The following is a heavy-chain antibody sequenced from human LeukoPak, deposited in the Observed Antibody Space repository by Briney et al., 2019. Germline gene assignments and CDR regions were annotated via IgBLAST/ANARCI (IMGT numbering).Heavy chain of an antibody. CDR3: AKAAVVGVDFDY. J-gene: IGHJ4*02. Sequence: GGSLRLSCAASGFTFSSYGVHWVRQAPGKGLEWVAVISYDGSNKYYADSVKGRFTISRDNSKNTLYLQMNSLRAEDTAVYYCAKAAVVGVDFDYWGQGTLVTVSS. CDR2: ISYDGSNK. V-gene: IGHV3-30*18. CDR1: GFTFSSYG. D-gene: IGHD1-26*01.